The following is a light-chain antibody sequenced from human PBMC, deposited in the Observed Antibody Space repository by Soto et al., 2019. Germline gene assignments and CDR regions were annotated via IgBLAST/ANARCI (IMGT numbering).Light chain of an antibody. V-gene: IGLV1-44*01. CDR1: SSNIGSNT. Sequence: QSVLTQPPSASGTPGQRVTISCSGSSSNIGSNTVNWYQQLPGTAPKLLIYSNNQRPSGVPDRFSGSKSGTSASLAIGGLLSEDDADYYCAAWDDSLNGVVFGGGTKVTVL. J-gene: IGLJ2*01. CDR2: SNN. CDR3: AAWDDSLNGVV.